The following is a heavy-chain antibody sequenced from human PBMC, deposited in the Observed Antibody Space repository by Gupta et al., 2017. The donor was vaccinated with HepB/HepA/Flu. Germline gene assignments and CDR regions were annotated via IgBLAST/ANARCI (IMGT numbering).Heavy chain of an antibody. D-gene: IGHD6-6*01. J-gene: IGHJ5*02. Sequence: EVQLLESGGGLVQPGGSLRLYCAASGFTFSSYAMSWVRQAPGKGLEWVSAISGSGGSTYYADYVKGRFTISRDNSKNTLYLQMNSLRAEDTSVYYCAKDRIAARPGWCDPWGQGTLVTVSS. V-gene: IGHV3-23*01. CDR1: GFTFSSYA. CDR2: ISGSGGST. CDR3: AKDRIAARPGWCDP.